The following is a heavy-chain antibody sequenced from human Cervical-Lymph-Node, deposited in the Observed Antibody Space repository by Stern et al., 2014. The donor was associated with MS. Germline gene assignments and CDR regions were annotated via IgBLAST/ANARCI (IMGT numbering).Heavy chain of an antibody. Sequence: QLQLQESGSRLVKPSQTLSLTCTVSGDSITSGGYSWSWIRQTPGKGLEWIGYIYHSGSTYYIPSLRSRVTMSVDKSKDQFSLRLTSVTAADTAVYYCARGGSYGQNWFDLWGQGTLVTVSS. CDR3: ARGGSYGQNWFDL. J-gene: IGHJ5*02. CDR1: GDSITSGGYS. CDR2: IYHSGST. D-gene: IGHD3-16*01. V-gene: IGHV4-30-2*01.